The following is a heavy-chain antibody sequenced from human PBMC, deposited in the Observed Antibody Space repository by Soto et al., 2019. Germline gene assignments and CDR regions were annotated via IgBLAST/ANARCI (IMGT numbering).Heavy chain of an antibody. Sequence: PGESLKISCKGSGYGFTSYWIGWVRQMPGKGLEWMGIIYPGDSDTRYSPSFQGQVTISADRSISTAYLQWSSLKASDTAMYYCARHRYSSSWDVIYYYYGMDVWGQGTTVTVSS. CDR1: GYGFTSYW. D-gene: IGHD6-13*01. J-gene: IGHJ6*02. CDR2: IYPGDSDT. CDR3: ARHRYSSSWDVIYYYYGMDV. V-gene: IGHV5-51*01.